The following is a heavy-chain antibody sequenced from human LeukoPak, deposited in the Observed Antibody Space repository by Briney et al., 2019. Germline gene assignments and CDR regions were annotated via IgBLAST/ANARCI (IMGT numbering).Heavy chain of an antibody. CDR1: GFSFSDYS. CDR3: ARDQQVGENYYYLDY. D-gene: IGHD3-10*01. CDR2: ISYDGHYK. V-gene: IGHV3-30*04. Sequence: GRSLRLSCAASGFSFSDYSMHWVRQAPGKGLEWVAFISYDGHYKYYADSVNGRFTISRDNSKNTLYLQMNSLRPEDTAVYFCARDQQVGENYYYLDYWGQGTLVTVSS. J-gene: IGHJ4*02.